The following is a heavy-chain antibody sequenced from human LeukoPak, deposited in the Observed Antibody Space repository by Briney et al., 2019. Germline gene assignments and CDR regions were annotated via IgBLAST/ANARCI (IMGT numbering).Heavy chain of an antibody. D-gene: IGHD3-10*01. CDR1: GFTFSSYS. J-gene: IGHJ3*02. CDR3: AKILFGESTYDAFDI. Sequence: GGSLRLSCAASGFTFSSYSMNWVRQAPGKGLEWVSAISGSGGATYYPDSVKGRFTISRDNSKNTLYLQVSSLRAEDTAVYYCAKILFGESTYDAFDIWGQGTMVTVSS. V-gene: IGHV3-23*01. CDR2: ISGSGGAT.